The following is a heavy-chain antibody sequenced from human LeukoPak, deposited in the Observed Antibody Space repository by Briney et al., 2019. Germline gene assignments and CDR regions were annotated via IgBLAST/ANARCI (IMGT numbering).Heavy chain of an antibody. D-gene: IGHD4-23*01. Sequence: SGPTLVNPHSTFSGFSLSTSGVGVGWVRQPPGKALEWLALIYWDDDKRYSPSLKSRLTITKDTSKNQVVLTMTNMDPVDTATYYCAHRGGGDNRAYFQHWGQGTLVTVSS. CDR2: IYWDDDK. J-gene: IGHJ1*01. V-gene: IGHV2-5*02. CDR1: GFSLSTSGVG. CDR3: AHRGGGDNRAYFQH.